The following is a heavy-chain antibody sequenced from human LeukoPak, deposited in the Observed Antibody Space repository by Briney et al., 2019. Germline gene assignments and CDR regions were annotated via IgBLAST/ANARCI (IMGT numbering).Heavy chain of an antibody. Sequence: GESLRISCKGSGYSFTNYWIGWVRQMPGKGLEWMGTIYPGDSDTRYSPSFQGQVTISADKSISTAYLQWSSLKASDTAMYYCARHRSSGWLQASADYWGQGTLVTVSS. CDR2: IYPGDSDT. D-gene: IGHD5-24*01. CDR1: GYSFTNYW. V-gene: IGHV5-51*01. CDR3: ARHRSSGWLQASADY. J-gene: IGHJ4*02.